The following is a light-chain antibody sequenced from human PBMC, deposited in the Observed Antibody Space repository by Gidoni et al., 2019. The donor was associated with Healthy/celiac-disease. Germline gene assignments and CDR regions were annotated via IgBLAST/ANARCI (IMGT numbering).Light chain of an antibody. CDR3: QQSYSTPRT. J-gene: IGKJ1*01. CDR2: AAS. CDR1: QSISSY. V-gene: IGKV1-39*01. Sequence: DIQMTQSPSSLSASVGDRVTITCRARQSISSYLNWYQQKPGKAPKRLIYAASSLQSGVPSRFRGSGSGTDFTLTISSLQPEDFATYYCQQSYSTPRTFGQGTKVEIK.